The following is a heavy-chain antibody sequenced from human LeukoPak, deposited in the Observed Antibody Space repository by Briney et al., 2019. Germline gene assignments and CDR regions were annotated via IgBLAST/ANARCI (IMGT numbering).Heavy chain of an antibody. CDR2: INPSGGST. J-gene: IGHJ3*02. V-gene: IGHV1-46*01. D-gene: IGHD3-22*01. CDR3: ARVYYYDSSGWDAFDI. Sequence: GASVTVSFKASGYTFTSYYMHWVRQAPGQGLEWMGIINPSGGSTSYAQKFQGRVTMTRDTSTSTVYMELSSLRSEDTAVYYCARVYYYDSSGWDAFDIWGQGTMVTVSS. CDR1: GYTFTSYY.